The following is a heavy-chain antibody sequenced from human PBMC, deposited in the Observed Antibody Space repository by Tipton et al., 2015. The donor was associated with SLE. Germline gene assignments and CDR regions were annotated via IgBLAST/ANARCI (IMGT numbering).Heavy chain of an antibody. J-gene: IGHJ4*02. Sequence: GLVKPSETLSLTCAVSGFSISSGYHWGWIRQPPGKGLEWIGSMSPSGGTAYNPSLRSRVTILRDTSKNHFSLKVTSVTAADPAVYFCARDLGHGGDSDWWGQGTLVTVSS. V-gene: IGHV4-38-2*02. CDR1: GFSISSGYH. CDR2: MSPSGGT. CDR3: ARDLGHGGDSDW. D-gene: IGHD1-26*01.